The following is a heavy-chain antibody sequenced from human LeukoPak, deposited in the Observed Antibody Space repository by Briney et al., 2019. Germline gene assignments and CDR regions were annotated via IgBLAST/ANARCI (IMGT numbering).Heavy chain of an antibody. CDR3: ARQTRYWEPPGFDY. CDR2: IYYSGST. CDR1: GRSISRSRYY. V-gene: IGHV4-39*01. Sequence: PSETLSLPCTASGRSISRSRYYWCRIRQPPATVLEWFGNIYYSGSTYYNPSLKSRVTISVDTSKNQFSLKLTSVTAADTAVYYCARQTRYWEPPGFDYWGQGTLVTVSS. J-gene: IGHJ4*02. D-gene: IGHD1-26*01.